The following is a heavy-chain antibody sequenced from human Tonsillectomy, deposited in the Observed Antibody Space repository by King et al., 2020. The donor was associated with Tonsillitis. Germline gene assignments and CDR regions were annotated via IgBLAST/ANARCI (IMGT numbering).Heavy chain of an antibody. V-gene: IGHV4-59*01. CDR2: IYYSEST. CDR3: ARVSVVPAAHYYYYGMDV. CDR1: GGSISSYY. D-gene: IGHD2-2*01. J-gene: IGHJ6*02. Sequence: VQLQESGPGLVKPSETLSLTCTVSGGSISSYYWSWIRQPPGKGLEWIGYIYYSESTNYNPSLKSRVTISVDTSKNQFSLKLSSVTAADTAVYYCARVSVVPAAHYYYYGMDVWGQGTTVTVSS.